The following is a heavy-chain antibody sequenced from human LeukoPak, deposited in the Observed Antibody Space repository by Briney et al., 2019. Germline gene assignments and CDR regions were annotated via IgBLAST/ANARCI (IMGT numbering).Heavy chain of an antibody. CDR2: IKQDGSER. CDR1: GFHFTSYW. D-gene: IGHD3-10*01. J-gene: IGHJ5*02. CDR3: ARPLMYYYGSETYFWFDP. Sequence: PGGSLRLSCAASGFHFTSYWMGWVRKAQGKGLEWVANIKQDGSERYYVDSVQGRFTISRDNAKSSLSLQMNSLRAEDTAVYYCARPLMYYYGSETYFWFDPWGQGTLVTVSS. V-gene: IGHV3-7*01.